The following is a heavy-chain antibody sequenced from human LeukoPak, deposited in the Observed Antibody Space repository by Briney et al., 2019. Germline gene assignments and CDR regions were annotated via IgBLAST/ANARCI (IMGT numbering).Heavy chain of an antibody. CDR2: IYYSGST. J-gene: IGHJ6*03. CDR1: GGSISSYY. CDR3: ARGGQYYYDTLVSMDV. D-gene: IGHD3-22*01. V-gene: IGHV4-59*01. Sequence: PSETLSLTCTVSGGSISSYYWSWIRQPPAKGLEWIGYIYYSGSTNYNPSLKSRVTISVDTSKNQFSLKLSSVTAADTAVYYCARGGQYYYDTLVSMDVWGKGTTVTVSS.